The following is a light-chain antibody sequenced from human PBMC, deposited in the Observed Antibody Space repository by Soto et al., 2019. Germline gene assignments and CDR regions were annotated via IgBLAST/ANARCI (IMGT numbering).Light chain of an antibody. Sequence: QSALTQPASMSGSPGQSITISCTGTSNDLGAYDYVSWYLQHPGKAPQLMISDVSNRPSGVSNRFSGSKSGTTASLTISGLQAEDEGDYYCCSYTSSSTGVFGGGTKLTVL. CDR1: SNDLGAYDY. CDR2: DVS. CDR3: CSYTSSSTGV. V-gene: IGLV2-14*01. J-gene: IGLJ3*02.